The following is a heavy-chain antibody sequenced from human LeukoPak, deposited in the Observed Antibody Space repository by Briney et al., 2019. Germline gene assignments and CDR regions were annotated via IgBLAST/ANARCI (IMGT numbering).Heavy chain of an antibody. J-gene: IGHJ4*02. CDR3: ARTHYDGGGYYKFDS. CDR1: GFTFSGYA. CDR2: IWSGGANK. V-gene: IGHV3-33*01. D-gene: IGHD3-22*01. Sequence: GGSLRLSCAASGFTFSGYAMHWVRQAPGKGLEWVSIIWSGGANKYYADSVKGRFTISRDNSKNTLYLQMDSLRAEDTALDYCARTHYDGGGYYKFDSWGQGTLVTVSS.